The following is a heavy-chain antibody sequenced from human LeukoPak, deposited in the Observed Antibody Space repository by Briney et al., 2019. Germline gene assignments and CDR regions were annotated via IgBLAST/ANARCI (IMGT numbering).Heavy chain of an antibody. CDR2: IYHSGST. V-gene: IGHV4-30-2*01. J-gene: IGHJ6*03. Sequence: PSETLSLTCTVSGGSISSGGYYWSWIRQPPGKGLEWIGYIYHSGSTYYNPSLKSRVTISVDRSKNQFSLKLSSVTAADTAVYYCARLISIAARPGPYYYYYMDVWGKGTTVTVSS. D-gene: IGHD6-6*01. CDR1: GGSISSGGYY. CDR3: ARLISIAARPGPYYYYYMDV.